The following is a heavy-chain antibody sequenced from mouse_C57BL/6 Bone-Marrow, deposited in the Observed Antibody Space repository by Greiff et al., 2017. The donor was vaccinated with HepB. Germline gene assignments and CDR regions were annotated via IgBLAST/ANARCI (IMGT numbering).Heavy chain of an antibody. CDR1: GYSFTGYY. V-gene: IGHV1-42*01. CDR3: ARSGITTVVATREGYAMDY. J-gene: IGHJ4*01. D-gene: IGHD1-1*01. CDR2: INPSTGGT. Sequence: EVQLQQSGPELVKPGASVKISCKASGYSFTGYYMNWVKQSPEKSLEWIGEINPSTGGTTYNQKFKAKATLTVDKSSSTAYMQLKSLTSEDAAVYYWARSGITTVVATREGYAMDYWGQGTSVTVAS.